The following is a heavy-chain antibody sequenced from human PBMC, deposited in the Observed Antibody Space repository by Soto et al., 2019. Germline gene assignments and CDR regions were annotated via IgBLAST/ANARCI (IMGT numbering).Heavy chain of an antibody. CDR2: IIPIFGTA. V-gene: IGHV1-69*13. J-gene: IGHJ6*02. CDR1: GGTFSSYA. CDR3: ASHFRLVYSSSYYYYGMDV. D-gene: IGHD6-13*01. Sequence: SVKVSCKASGGTFSSYAISWVRQAPGQGLEWMGGIIPIFGTANYAQKFQGRVTITADESTSTAYMELSSPRSEDTAVYYCASHFRLVYSSSYYYYGMDVWGQGTTVTVSS.